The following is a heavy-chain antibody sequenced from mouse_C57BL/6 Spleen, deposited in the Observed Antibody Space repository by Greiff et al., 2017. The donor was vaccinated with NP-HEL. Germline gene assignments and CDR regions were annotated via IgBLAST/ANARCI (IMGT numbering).Heavy chain of an antibody. CDR1: GYSITSGSY. V-gene: IGHV3-6*01. CDR2: ISYDGSN. Sequence: ESGPGLVQPSQSLSLTCSVTGYSITSGSYWNCIRQFPGNKLEWMGYISYDGSNHYNPSLKNRISITRDTSKNQFCLKLNYVTTEDTATYYCARDTVITTVVAKEYYFDYWGQGTTLTVSS. J-gene: IGHJ2*01. CDR3: ARDTVITTVVAKEYYFDY. D-gene: IGHD1-1*01.